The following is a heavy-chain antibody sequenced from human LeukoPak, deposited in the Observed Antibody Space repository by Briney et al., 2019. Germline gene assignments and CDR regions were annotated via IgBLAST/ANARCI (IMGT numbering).Heavy chain of an antibody. J-gene: IGHJ3*02. CDR2: ISWNSGSI. CDR1: GFTFDDYA. V-gene: IGHV3-9*01. Sequence: GGSLRLSRAASGFTFDDYAMHWVRQAPGKGLEWVSGISWNSGSIGYADSVKGRFTISRDNAKNSLYLQMNSLRAEDTALYYCAKDISPTTMVRGANAFDIWGQGTMVTVSS. D-gene: IGHD3-10*01. CDR3: AKDISPTTMVRGANAFDI.